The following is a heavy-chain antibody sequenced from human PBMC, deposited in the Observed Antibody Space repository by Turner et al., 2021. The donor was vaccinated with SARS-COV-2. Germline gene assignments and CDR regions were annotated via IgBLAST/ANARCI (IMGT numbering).Heavy chain of an antibody. V-gene: IGHV3-7*01. J-gene: IGHJ3*02. Sequence: EVQLVESGGGLVKPGGSLRLSCAASAFTFSSYWMTWVRQAPGKGLEWVANIKQDGSERYYVDSVKGRFTISRDNAKNSLYLQMNSLRAEDTAVYYCARVYSSSSGRNAFDIWGQGTMVTVSS. D-gene: IGHD6-6*01. CDR1: AFTFSSYW. CDR3: ARVYSSSSGRNAFDI. CDR2: IKQDGSER.